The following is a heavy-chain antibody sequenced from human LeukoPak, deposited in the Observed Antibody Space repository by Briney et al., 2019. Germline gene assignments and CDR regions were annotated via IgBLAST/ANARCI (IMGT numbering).Heavy chain of an antibody. CDR3: ARGYGSGRLNVLFDY. CDR1: GFTYSHYG. D-gene: IGHD3-10*01. CDR2: ISSSSSSI. V-gene: IGHV3-21*01. Sequence: GGTLRLSCVASGFTYSHYGMNWVRQAPGKGLEWVSSISSSSSSINNADSVNGRFTISRDNTKKSLYLQMNSLRAEDTAVYYCARGYGSGRLNVLFDYWGQGTLVTVSS. J-gene: IGHJ4*02.